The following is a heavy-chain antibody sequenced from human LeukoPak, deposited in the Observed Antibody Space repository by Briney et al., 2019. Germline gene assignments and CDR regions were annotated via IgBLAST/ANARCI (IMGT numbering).Heavy chain of an antibody. D-gene: IGHD2-2*02. CDR3: ARQEYCSSTSCYRRGDAFDI. CDR2: IYYSGST. J-gene: IGHJ3*02. CDR1: GGSISSYY. Sequence: PSETLSLTCTVSGGSISSYYWSWIRQPPGKGLEWIGYIYYSGSTNYNPSLKSRVTISVDTSKNQFSLKLSSVTAADTAVYYCARQEYCSSTSCYRRGDAFDIWGQGTMVTVSS. V-gene: IGHV4-59*08.